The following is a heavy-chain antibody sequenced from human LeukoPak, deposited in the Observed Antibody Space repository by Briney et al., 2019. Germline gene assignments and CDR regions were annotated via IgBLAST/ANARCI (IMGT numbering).Heavy chain of an antibody. CDR1: GFTFSSYG. CDR2: ISYDGSNK. CDR3: TREVWGSYGY. Sequence: GRSLRLSCAASGFTFSSYGMHWVRQAPGKGLEWVAVISYDGSNKYYADSVKSRFTISRDNSKNTLYLQMNSLRAEDMAVYYCTREVWGSYGYWGQGALVTVSS. V-gene: IGHV3-30*03. J-gene: IGHJ4*02. D-gene: IGHD3-16*01.